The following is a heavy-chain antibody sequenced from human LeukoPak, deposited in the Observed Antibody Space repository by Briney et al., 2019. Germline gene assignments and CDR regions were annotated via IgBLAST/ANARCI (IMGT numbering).Heavy chain of an antibody. V-gene: IGHV4-39*01. Sequence: SETLSLTCSVSGGSITTSSYYWGWIRQPPEKGLEWIGSIYYTGGTYYSPSLKSRVTISVDTSKNQFSLKLSSVTAADTAVYYCARHGGTRVTLVEVYYFDYWGQGTLVTVSS. D-gene: IGHD4-11*01. CDR1: GGSITTSSYY. CDR2: IYYTGGT. J-gene: IGHJ4*02. CDR3: ARHGGTRVTLVEVYYFDY.